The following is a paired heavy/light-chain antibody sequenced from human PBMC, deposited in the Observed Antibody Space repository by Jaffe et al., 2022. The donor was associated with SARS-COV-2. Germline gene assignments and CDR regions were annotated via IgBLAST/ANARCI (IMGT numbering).Heavy chain of an antibody. CDR2: IHYSGST. V-gene: IGHV4-39*01. CDR3: ASHDATVVTPGDY. CDR1: GGSISSSNYW. J-gene: IGHJ4*02. D-gene: IGHD2-21*02. Sequence: QLQLQESGPGLVKPSETLSLTCTVSGGSISSSNYWWGWIRQPPGKGLEWIGNIHYSGSTYYNPSLKSRVTMSLDTSKSQVSLKLASVTAADTAVYHCASHDATVVTPGDYWGQGTLVTVSS.
Light chain of an antibody. Sequence: QSALTQPASVSGSPGQSITISCTGTSSDVGGYNYVSWYQQHPGKAPKLKIYDVSNRPSGVSSRFSGSKSGSTASLTISGLQAEDEADYYCSSYTSSISYVFGTGTKVTVL. CDR3: SSYTSSISYV. V-gene: IGLV2-14*01. CDR1: SSDVGGYNY. CDR2: DVS. J-gene: IGLJ1*01.